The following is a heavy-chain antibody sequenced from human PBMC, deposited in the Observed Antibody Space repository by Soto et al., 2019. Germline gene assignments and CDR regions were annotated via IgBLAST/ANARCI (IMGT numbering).Heavy chain of an antibody. CDR3: ARWRSYYGDMGGYYCGMDV. Sequence: SETLSLTCPVSGGSISSYYWSWIRQPPGKGLEWIGYIYYSGSTNYNPSLKSRVTISVDTSKNQFSLKLSSVTAADTAVYYYARWRSYYGDMGGYYCGMDVWGQGTTVTVSS. CDR1: GGSISSYY. CDR2: IYYSGST. D-gene: IGHD4-17*01. V-gene: IGHV4-59*01. J-gene: IGHJ6*02.